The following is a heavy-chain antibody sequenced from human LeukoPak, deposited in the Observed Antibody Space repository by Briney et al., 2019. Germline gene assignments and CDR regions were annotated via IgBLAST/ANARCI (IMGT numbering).Heavy chain of an antibody. CDR1: GFTFDDYA. CDR3: AKGRDKYQLLSKNWFDP. Sequence: GRSLRLSCVASGFTFDDYAMHWVRQAPGKGLEWVSGISWNSATIGYADSVKGRFTISRDNAKNSLYLQMNSLRAEDTALYYCAKGRDKYQLLSKNWFDPWGQGTLVTVSS. D-gene: IGHD2-2*01. CDR2: ISWNSATI. V-gene: IGHV3-9*01. J-gene: IGHJ5*02.